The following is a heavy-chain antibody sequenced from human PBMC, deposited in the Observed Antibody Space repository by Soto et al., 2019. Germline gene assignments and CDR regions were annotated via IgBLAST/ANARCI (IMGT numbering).Heavy chain of an antibody. CDR3: ARCYCTVGSCYTCWHFDL. V-gene: IGHV1-18*01. J-gene: IGHJ2*01. D-gene: IGHD2-15*01. CDR2: IGPYNGNT. CDR1: GYTFADYG. Sequence: QAQLVQSGAEVKKPGASVKVSCQAGGYTFADYGISWVRQAPGQGLEWVGWIGPYNGNTNYAQNLQDIVTMTTDTSTNSTYMELRSLRSDDTALYYCARCYCTVGSCYTCWHFDLWGRGTLLTVSS.